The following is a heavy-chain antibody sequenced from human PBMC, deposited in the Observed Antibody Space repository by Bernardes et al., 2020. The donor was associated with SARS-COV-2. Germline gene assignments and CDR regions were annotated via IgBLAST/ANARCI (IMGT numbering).Heavy chain of an antibody. V-gene: IGHV3-21*01. CDR2: ISNSNSFI. Sequence: GGTLRVCCVGSGVTFRGYTMSWVRQAPGKGLEWVASISNSNSFIYHSDPVRGRFTTSRDNPENSLFLQMNSLRVEHTAVYYCARDRVKWALLQTSGPDAFDVWGRGTMVTVSS. CDR3: ARDRVKWALLQTSGPDAFDV. J-gene: IGHJ3*01. CDR1: GVTFRGYT. D-gene: IGHD1-26*01.